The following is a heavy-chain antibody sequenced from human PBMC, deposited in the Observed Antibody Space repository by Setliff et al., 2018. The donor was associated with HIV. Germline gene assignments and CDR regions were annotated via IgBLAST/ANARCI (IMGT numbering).Heavy chain of an antibody. D-gene: IGHD3-22*01. J-gene: IGHJ5*02. Sequence: KPSETLSLTCTVSGGSISSSSYYWGWIRQPPGKGLEWIGSIYYSGSTYSNPSLKSRVTISVDTSINTAYVELRSLRSDDTAVYFCARVTVELYHDDARGFDPWGQGTLVTVSS. V-gene: IGHV4-39*02. CDR1: GGSISSSSYY. CDR3: ARVTVELYHDDARGFDP. CDR2: IYYSGST.